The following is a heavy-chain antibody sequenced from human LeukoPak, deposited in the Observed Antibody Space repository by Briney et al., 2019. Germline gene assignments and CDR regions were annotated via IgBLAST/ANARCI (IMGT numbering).Heavy chain of an antibody. CDR3: AGAAAGLLPNY. J-gene: IGHJ4*02. CDR1: GYTFTGSY. Sequence: ASVKVSCKASGYTFTGSYMHWVRQAPGQGLEWMGRINPNSGGTNYAQKFQGRVTMTSDTSISTAYMELSRLTSDDTAVYYCAGAAAGLLPNYWGQGTLVTVSS. D-gene: IGHD6-13*01. V-gene: IGHV1-2*06. CDR2: INPNSGGT.